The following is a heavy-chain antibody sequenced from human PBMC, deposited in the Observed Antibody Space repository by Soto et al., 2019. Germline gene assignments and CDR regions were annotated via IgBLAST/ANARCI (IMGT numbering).Heavy chain of an antibody. J-gene: IGHJ4*02. Sequence: SVKVSCKASGGTFSSYTISWVRQAPGQGLEWMGRIIPILGIANYAQKFQGRVTITADKSTSTAYMELSSLRSEDTAVYYCAMTRSYCSGGSCYDDDYWGQRTPVTVSS. CDR3: AMTRSYCSGGSCYDDDY. D-gene: IGHD2-15*01. CDR2: IIPILGIA. V-gene: IGHV1-69*02. CDR1: GGTFSSYT.